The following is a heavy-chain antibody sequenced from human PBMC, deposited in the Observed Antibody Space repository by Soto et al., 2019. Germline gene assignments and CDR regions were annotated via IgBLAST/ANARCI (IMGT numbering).Heavy chain of an antibody. D-gene: IGHD3-9*01. CDR2: ISVYHGNT. CDR1: GYKFKNYG. V-gene: IGHV1-18*01. J-gene: IGHJ6*02. Sequence: VQLVQSGDEVKKPGASVKVSCKASGYKFKNYGISWVRQAPGQGLEWMAWISVYHGNTKYAQKFQGRVSMTTDTSTSTVYMELSSQTADETAVYYCVRDRPLYYDASTGSYFYCAMDVWGQGTPVTVSS. CDR3: VRDRPLYYDASTGSYFYCAMDV.